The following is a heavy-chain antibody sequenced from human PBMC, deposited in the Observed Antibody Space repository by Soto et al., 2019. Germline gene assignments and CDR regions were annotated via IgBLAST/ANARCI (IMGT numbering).Heavy chain of an antibody. J-gene: IGHJ4*02. V-gene: IGHV3-23*01. CDR1: GFTFSSYA. CDR2: ISGSGGST. Sequence: EVQLLESGGGLVQPGGSLRLSCAASGFTFSSYAMSWVRQAPGKGLEWVSAISGSGGSTYYADSVKGRFTISRDNSKHTVYLQMNSVSAEDTAVYYCAMEDGDYARGVLEFRWGQGSLVTVSS. D-gene: IGHD4-17*01. CDR3: AMEDGDYARGVLEFR.